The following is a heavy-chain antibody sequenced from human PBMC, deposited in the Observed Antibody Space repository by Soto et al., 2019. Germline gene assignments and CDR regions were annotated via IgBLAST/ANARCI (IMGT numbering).Heavy chain of an antibody. CDR3: AKFTEYSLGSGSRTYYFCGMDL. CDR2: ISGSGDST. CDR1: GFTFSSYGMTFSSYA. V-gene: IGHV3-23*01. J-gene: IGHJ6*02. Sequence: EVQLLESGGGSVQPGGSLRLSCAASGFTFSSYGMTFSSYAMRLVRQAPVKGLEWGSRISGSGDSTYYADSVKGRFTFSINNSKITLFLQMNTPRAGDTALYYCAKFTEYSLGSGSRTYYFCGMDLWGQGTTVTVS. D-gene: IGHD3-10*01.